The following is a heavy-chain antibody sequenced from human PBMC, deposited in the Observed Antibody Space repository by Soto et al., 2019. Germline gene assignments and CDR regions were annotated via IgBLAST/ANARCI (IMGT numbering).Heavy chain of an antibody. Sequence: ASVKVSCKASGGTFSSYAISWVRQAPGQGLEWMGGIIPIFGTANYAQKFQGRVTITADESTSTAYMELSSLRSEDTAVYYCARAVAPALYYYYGMDVWGQGTTVTVSS. CDR3: ARAVAPALYYYYGMDV. J-gene: IGHJ6*02. CDR2: IIPIFGTA. D-gene: IGHD6-25*01. CDR1: GGTFSSYA. V-gene: IGHV1-69*13.